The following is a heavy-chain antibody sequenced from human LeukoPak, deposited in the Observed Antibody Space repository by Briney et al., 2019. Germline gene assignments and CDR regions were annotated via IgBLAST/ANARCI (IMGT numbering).Heavy chain of an antibody. V-gene: IGHV3-21*01. D-gene: IGHD3-10*01. Sequence: GGSLRLSCAASGFTFSSYSMNWVRQAPGKGLEWVSSISSSSSYIYYADSVKGRFTISRDNAKNSLYLQMNSLRAEDTAVYYCARENWHYGSGSYYYYYYGMDVWGQGTTVTVSS. CDR1: GFTFSSYS. CDR3: ARENWHYGSGSYYYYYYGMDV. CDR2: ISSSSSYI. J-gene: IGHJ6*02.